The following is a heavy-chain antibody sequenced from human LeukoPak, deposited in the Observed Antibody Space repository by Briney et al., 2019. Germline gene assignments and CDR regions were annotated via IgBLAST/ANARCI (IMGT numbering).Heavy chain of an antibody. V-gene: IGHV3-33*01. CDR2: IWYDGSNT. D-gene: IGHD1-1*01. J-gene: IGHJ4*02. Sequence: GGSLRLSCAASGFTFSSYGMHWVRQAPGKGLEWVAVIWYDGSNTYYADSVKGRFTISRDNSKNTLYLQLNSLRAEDTAVYYCARPPKDSTYWSSYFDYWGQGTLVTVSS. CDR1: GFTFSSYG. CDR3: ARPPKDSTYWSSYFDY.